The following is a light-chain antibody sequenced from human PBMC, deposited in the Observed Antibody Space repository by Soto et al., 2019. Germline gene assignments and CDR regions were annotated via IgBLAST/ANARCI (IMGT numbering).Light chain of an antibody. CDR3: QQRSNWPPLLA. Sequence: EIVLTQSPATLSLSPGERATLSCRASQSVSSYLAWYQQKPGQAPRLLIYDASNRATGIPARFSGSGSGTDFALTIRSLEPDDFAVYYCQQRSNWPPLLACGPGTKVDIK. J-gene: IGKJ3*01. V-gene: IGKV3-11*01. CDR1: QSVSSY. CDR2: DAS.